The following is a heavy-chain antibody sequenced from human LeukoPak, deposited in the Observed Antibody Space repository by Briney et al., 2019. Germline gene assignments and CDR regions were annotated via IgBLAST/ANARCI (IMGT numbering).Heavy chain of an antibody. V-gene: IGHV4-4*07. CDR1: GGSISSYY. J-gene: IGHJ6*03. Sequence: PSETLSLTCTVSGGSISSYYWSWIRQPAGKGLEWIGRIYTSGRTDSNPSLKGRVTMSADTSKNQFSLKMSSVTAADTAVYYCAREAVGYNSSGYYSSYLYYMDVWGKGTTVTVPS. CDR3: AREAVGYNSSGYYSSYLYYMDV. CDR2: IYTSGRT. D-gene: IGHD3-22*01.